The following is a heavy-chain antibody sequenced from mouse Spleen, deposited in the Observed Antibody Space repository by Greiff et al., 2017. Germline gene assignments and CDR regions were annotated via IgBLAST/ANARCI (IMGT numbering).Heavy chain of an antibody. CDR1: GYTFTTYP. Sequence: VQVVESGAELVKPGASVKMSCKASGYTFTTYPIEWMKQNHGKSLEWIGNFHPYNDDTKYNEKFKGKATLTVEKSSSTVYLELSRLTSDDSAVYYCAIIYYDYDEYYAMDYWGQGTSVTVSS. J-gene: IGHJ4*01. V-gene: IGHV1-47*01. CDR3: AIIYYDYDEYYAMDY. D-gene: IGHD2-4*01. CDR2: FHPYNDDT.